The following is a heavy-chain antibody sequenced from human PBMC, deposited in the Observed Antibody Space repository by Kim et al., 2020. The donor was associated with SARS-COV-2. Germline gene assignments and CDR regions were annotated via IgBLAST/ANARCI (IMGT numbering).Heavy chain of an antibody. CDR3: AREAGYYYDSSGAFDY. Sequence: VKGRFTISRDNSKNTLYLQMNSRRAEDTAVYYCAREAGYYYDSSGAFDYWGQGTLVTVSS. V-gene: IGHV3-53*01. J-gene: IGHJ4*02. D-gene: IGHD3-22*01.